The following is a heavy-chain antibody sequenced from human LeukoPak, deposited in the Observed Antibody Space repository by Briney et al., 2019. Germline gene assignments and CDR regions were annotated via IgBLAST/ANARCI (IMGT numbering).Heavy chain of an antibody. D-gene: IGHD6-19*01. V-gene: IGHV3-23*01. CDR1: GFTFSTYA. CDR3: ARVGPYSGYYFDY. Sequence: GGSLRLSCASSGFTFSTYAMSWVRQAPGKGLEWVSAILGSGGGTYYTDSVKGRFTISRDNAKNSLYLQMNSLRAEDTAVYYCARVGPYSGYYFDYWGQGTLVTVSS. J-gene: IGHJ4*02. CDR2: ILGSGGGT.